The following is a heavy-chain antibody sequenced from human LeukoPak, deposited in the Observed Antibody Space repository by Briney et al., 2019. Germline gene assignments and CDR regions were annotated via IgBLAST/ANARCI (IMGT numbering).Heavy chain of an antibody. Sequence: PGGSLRLSCAASGFTSSSYGMHWVRQAPGKGLESVAVIWYDGSNKYYADSVKGRFTISRDNSKNTLYLQMNSLRAEDTAVYYCARDLLSTVVTEGLDPWGQGTLVTVSS. CDR3: ARDLLSTVVTEGLDP. CDR1: GFTSSSYG. CDR2: IWYDGSNK. J-gene: IGHJ5*02. D-gene: IGHD4-23*01. V-gene: IGHV3-33*01.